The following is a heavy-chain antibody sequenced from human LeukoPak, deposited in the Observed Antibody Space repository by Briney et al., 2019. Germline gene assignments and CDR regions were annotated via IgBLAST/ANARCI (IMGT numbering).Heavy chain of an antibody. J-gene: IGHJ5*02. Sequence: GGSLRLSCAASGFTFSSYWMSWVRQAPGKGLEWVANIKQDGSEKYYVDSVKGRFTISRDNAKNSLYLQMNSLRAEDTAVYYCARNYYDSSGSYPNWFDPWGQGTLVTVSS. CDR3: ARNYYDSSGSYPNWFDP. CDR2: IKQDGSEK. V-gene: IGHV3-7*01. CDR1: GFTFSSYW. D-gene: IGHD3-22*01.